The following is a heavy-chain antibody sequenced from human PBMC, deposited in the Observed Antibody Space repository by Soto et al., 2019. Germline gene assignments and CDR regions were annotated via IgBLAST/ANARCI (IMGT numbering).Heavy chain of an antibody. Sequence: QLQLQESGPGLVKPSETLSLTCAVSGGSVFNSDYYWGWIRQPPGKGLEWIGSVYYNGDTYYNPSLTSRVTISVDTSKDQFSLRLTSVTAEDTAVYYCARLRTAISHCWGQGTVVIVSS. CDR1: GGSVFNSDYY. V-gene: IGHV4-39*01. CDR2: VYYNGDT. D-gene: IGHD2-21*02. J-gene: IGHJ3*01. CDR3: ARLRTAISHC.